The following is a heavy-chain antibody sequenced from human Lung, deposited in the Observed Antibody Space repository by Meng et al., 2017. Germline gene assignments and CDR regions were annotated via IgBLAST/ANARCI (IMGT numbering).Heavy chain of an antibody. CDR3: ARSKGIATGLDYNGMDV. CDR2: MNPDSGNT. Sequence: QVQLVQSGAEVKKRGVSVTVSCKASGYTFTSYDINWVRQATGQGLEWMGWMNPDSGNTGYAQKFQGRVTMTRNTSISTAYLELSSLRSEDTAVYYCARSKGIATGLDYNGMDVWGQGTTVTVSS. J-gene: IGHJ6*02. D-gene: IGHD6-13*01. V-gene: IGHV1-8*01. CDR1: GYTFTSYD.